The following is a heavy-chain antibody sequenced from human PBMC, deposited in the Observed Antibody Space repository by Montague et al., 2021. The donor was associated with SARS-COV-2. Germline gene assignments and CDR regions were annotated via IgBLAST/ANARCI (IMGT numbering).Heavy chain of an antibody. CDR1: GGSITDRTYY. V-gene: IGHV4-39*01. CDR3: ASHWGMAAAGN. D-gene: IGHD6-13*01. J-gene: IGHJ4*02. Sequence: SETLSLTCSVSGGSITDRTYYWGCIRPSPGKGLVWIGAINYSGTNYHNPSLKSRVTISLDTAKNQFSLKMTSVTAADTAVYYCASHWGMAAAGNWGQGTLVTVSS. CDR2: INYSGTN.